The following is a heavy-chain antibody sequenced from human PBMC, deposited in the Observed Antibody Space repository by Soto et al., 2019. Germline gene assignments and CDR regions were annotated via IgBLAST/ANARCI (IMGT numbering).Heavy chain of an antibody. CDR3: ARASSGDSGYDSTAFDY. Sequence: QVQLQESGPGLVKPSQTLSLTCTVSGGSISSGDYYWSWIRQPPGKGLEWIGCIYYSGSTYYNPSLKSGVTISVDTSRNQFSLKLSSVTAADTAVYYCARASSGDSGYDSTAFDYWGQGTLVTVSS. CDR2: IYYSGST. CDR1: GGSISSGDYY. D-gene: IGHD5-12*01. J-gene: IGHJ4*02. V-gene: IGHV4-30-4*01.